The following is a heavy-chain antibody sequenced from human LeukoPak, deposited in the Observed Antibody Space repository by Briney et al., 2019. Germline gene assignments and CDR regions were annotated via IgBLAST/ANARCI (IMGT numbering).Heavy chain of an antibody. CDR2: IYRSSNGETT. CDR1: GITFSNAW. V-gene: IGHV3-15*01. CDR3: TTYSSGSCPF. Sequence: PGWSLRLSCAASGITFSNAWMTLVRHAPGKGLEWGGGIYRSSNGETTDYGAPVKGSFTMSRDDSKNPLYLQMNSLKTEDTAVYYCTTYSSGSCPFWGQGTLVTVSS. J-gene: IGHJ4*02. D-gene: IGHD6-19*01.